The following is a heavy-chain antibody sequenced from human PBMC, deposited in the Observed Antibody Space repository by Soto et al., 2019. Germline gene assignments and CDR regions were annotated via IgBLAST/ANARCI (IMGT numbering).Heavy chain of an antibody. CDR3: ARGAYSSGWYSGGDAFDI. CDR2: ISAYNGNT. Sequence: QVQLVQSGAEVKKPGASVKVSCKASGYTFTSYGISWVRQAPGQGLEWMGWISAYNGNTNYAQKLQGRVTMTTDTSTSTAYMERRSLRSDDTAVYYCARGAYSSGWYSGGDAFDIWGQGTMVTVSS. CDR1: GYTFTSYG. J-gene: IGHJ3*02. D-gene: IGHD6-19*01. V-gene: IGHV1-18*01.